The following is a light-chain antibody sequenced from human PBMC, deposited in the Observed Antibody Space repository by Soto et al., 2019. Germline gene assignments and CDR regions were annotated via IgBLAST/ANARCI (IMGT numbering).Light chain of an antibody. J-gene: IGKJ4*01. CDR1: QSISTW. V-gene: IGKV1-5*03. CDR3: QQDNTYPLT. Sequence: DIQMTQSPSTLSASVGDRVTITCRASQSISTWLAWYQQKPGKAPKLLIYKASSLEGGVPSRFSGSGSGTEFNITISSLQPDDFATYYCQQDNTYPLTFGGGTTVDIK. CDR2: KAS.